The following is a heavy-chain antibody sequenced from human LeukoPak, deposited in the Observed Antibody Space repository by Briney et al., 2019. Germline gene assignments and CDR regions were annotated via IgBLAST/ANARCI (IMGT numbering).Heavy chain of an antibody. CDR1: GGSISSSSYY. J-gene: IGHJ4*02. Sequence: PSETLSLTCTVSGGSISSSSYYWGWIRQPPGKGLEWIGSIYYSGSTYYNPSLKSRVTISVDTSKNQFSLQLASVTAADTAVYYCARDPYSNSVFDQWGQGTLVAVSS. CDR3: ARDPYSNSVFDQ. V-gene: IGHV4-39*07. CDR2: IYYSGST. D-gene: IGHD6-13*01.